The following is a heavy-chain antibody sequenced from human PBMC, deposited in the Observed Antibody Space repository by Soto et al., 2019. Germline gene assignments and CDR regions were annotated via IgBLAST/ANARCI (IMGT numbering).Heavy chain of an antibody. J-gene: IGHJ4*02. D-gene: IGHD6-19*01. CDR3: RTQWPRFDY. CDR2: ISAYNGNT. Sequence: GASVNVSCKAAGYTFTSYCISWGRQAPGQGLEWMGWISAYNGNTNYAQKLQGRVTMTTDTSTSTAYMELRSLRSDDTAVYYCRTQWPRFDYWGQGTLVSVYS. V-gene: IGHV1-18*04. CDR1: GYTFTSYC.